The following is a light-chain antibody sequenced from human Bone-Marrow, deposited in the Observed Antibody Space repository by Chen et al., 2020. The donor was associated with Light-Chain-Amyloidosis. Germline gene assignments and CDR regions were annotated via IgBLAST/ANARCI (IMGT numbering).Light chain of an antibody. CDR1: QSISSY. CDR3: QQTFITPWT. J-gene: IGKJ1*01. CDR2: AAS. Sequence: IQMTQSPSSLSASVGDRVTITCRASQSISSYLNWYRQEPGKAPKLLIWAASSLHSGVPSRFRGSGSGTDFALSITSLQPEDFATYYCQQTFITPWTFGQGTRVKI. V-gene: IGKV1-39*01.